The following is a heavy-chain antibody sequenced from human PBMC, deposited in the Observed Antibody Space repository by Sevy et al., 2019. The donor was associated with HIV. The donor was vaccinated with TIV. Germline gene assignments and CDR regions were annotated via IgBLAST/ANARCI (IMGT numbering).Heavy chain of an antibody. J-gene: IGHJ5*01. CDR3: AKDRIDSSFYGSYWFDF. Sequence: GGSLRLSCAASGFTFTSYAMYWVRQAPGKGLEWVAAISGSGQSSFYADSVKGRFTVSRDRSKNTLFLQMDSLRVEDTALYYCAKDRIDSSFYGSYWFDFWGQGTPVTVSS. D-gene: IGHD3-22*01. CDR2: ISGSGQSS. CDR1: GFTFTSYA. V-gene: IGHV3-23*01.